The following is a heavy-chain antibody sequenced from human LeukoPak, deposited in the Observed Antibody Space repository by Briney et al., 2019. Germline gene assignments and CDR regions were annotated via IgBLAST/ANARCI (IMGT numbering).Heavy chain of an antibody. CDR2: IWYDGTSK. V-gene: IGHV3-33*06. D-gene: IGHD3-10*01. J-gene: IGHJ4*02. CDR1: GFTFSNYG. CDR3: AKDGSGTYSRFDY. Sequence: SGGSLRLSCAASGFTFSNYGMHWVRQAPGKGLEWVAVIWYDGTSKYYVDSVKGRFTISRDNSKNTLYLQMNSLRVEDTAVYYCAKDGSGTYSRFDYWGQGTLVTVSS.